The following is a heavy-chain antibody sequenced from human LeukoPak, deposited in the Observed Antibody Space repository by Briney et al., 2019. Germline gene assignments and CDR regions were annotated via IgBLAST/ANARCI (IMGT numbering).Heavy chain of an antibody. V-gene: IGHV3-21*01. J-gene: IGHJ4*02. CDR1: GFTFSSYS. CDR3: ARDQGRYCSGGSCSLFDY. D-gene: IGHD2-15*01. CDR2: ISGSSSYI. Sequence: SGESLGLSCAASGFTFSSYSMNWVRQAPGKGLEWVSSISGSSSYIYYADSLKGRFTISRHNAKNSLYLQMNSLRAEDTAVYYCARDQGRYCSGGSCSLFDYWGQGTLVTVSS.